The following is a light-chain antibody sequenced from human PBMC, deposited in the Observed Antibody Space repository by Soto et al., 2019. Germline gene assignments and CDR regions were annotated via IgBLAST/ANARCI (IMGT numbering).Light chain of an antibody. V-gene: IGKV3-20*01. J-gene: IGKJ1*01. CDR2: GAS. CDR3: QQYGSPTWP. Sequence: EIVLTQSPGTLSLSPGERATLSCRASQSVSSSYLAWYQQKPGQAPRLLIYGASSRATGIPDRFSGSGSATDFTLTISRLEPEDFAVYYCQQYGSPTWPFGQGTKVDSK. CDR1: QSVSSSY.